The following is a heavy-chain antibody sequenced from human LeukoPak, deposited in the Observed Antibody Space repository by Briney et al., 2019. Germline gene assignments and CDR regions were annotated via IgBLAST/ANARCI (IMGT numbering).Heavy chain of an antibody. Sequence: ASVKVSCKASGYTFTGYYMHWVRQAPGQGLEWMGWMNPNSGNTGYAQKFQGRVTMTRDTSISTAYMELSRLRSDDTAVDYCARAYGGNDYWGQGTLVTVSS. CDR3: ARAYGGNDY. CDR2: MNPNSGNT. CDR1: GYTFTGYY. J-gene: IGHJ4*02. D-gene: IGHD4-23*01. V-gene: IGHV1-2*02.